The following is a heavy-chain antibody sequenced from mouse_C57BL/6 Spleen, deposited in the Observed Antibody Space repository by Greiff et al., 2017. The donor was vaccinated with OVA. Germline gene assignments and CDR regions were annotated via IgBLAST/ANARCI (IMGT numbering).Heavy chain of an antibody. CDR2: IWRGGGT. CDR3: AKNRGSSHWYFDV. J-gene: IGHJ1*03. V-gene: IGHV2-5*01. Sequence: VQLQQSGPGLVQPSQSLYITCTVSGFSLTSYGVHWVRQSPGKGLEWLGVIWRGGGTDYNAAFMSRLSITTDNSKSQVFFKMNSLQADDTAIYYSAKNRGSSHWYFDVWGTGTTVTVSS. D-gene: IGHD1-1*01. CDR1: GFSLTSYG.